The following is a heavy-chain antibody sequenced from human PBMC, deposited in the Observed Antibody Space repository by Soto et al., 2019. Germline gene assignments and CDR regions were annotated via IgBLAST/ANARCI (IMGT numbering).Heavy chain of an antibody. CDR3: AHRSCGGGSCCYTLDY. J-gene: IGHJ4*02. Sequence: ESGPTLVNPTQTLTLTCSCSGFSVSTSGEAVGWIRQPPGKALEWLALIYWNDNKYYSPSLKSRLTITKDTSKNQVVLTMTNMDPEDTATYYCAHRSCGGGSCCYTLDYWGQGTLVTVSS. CDR2: IYWNDNK. D-gene: IGHD2-15*01. CDR1: GFSVSTSGEA. V-gene: IGHV2-5*01.